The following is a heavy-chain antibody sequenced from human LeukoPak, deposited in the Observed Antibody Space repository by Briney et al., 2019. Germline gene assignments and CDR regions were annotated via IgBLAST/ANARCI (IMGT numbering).Heavy chain of an antibody. V-gene: IGHV1-69*04. J-gene: IGHJ4*02. CDR1: GGTFSSYA. D-gene: IGHD1-26*01. CDR2: IIPILGIA. CDR3: ARNSASGSFDY. Sequence: SVKVSCKASGGTFSSYAISWVRQAPGQGLEWMGRIIPILGIANYAQKFQGRVTITADKSTSTAYMELSSLRSEDTAVYYCARNSASGSFDYWGQGTLVTVSS.